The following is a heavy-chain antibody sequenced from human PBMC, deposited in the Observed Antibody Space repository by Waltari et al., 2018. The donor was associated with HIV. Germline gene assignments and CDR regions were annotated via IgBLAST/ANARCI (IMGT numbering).Heavy chain of an antibody. CDR3: ARFFPTATTAGWYLDL. CDR2: FNSYNCDT. Sequence: QVHLVQSGPELTNTVASVKVSCKAVGYSFPCFVFIWVRQAPGQGLAWMGWFNSYNCDTKNAQKFQDRVTMSADTSTSTAYMELRSLRSDDTAFYYCARFFPTATTAGWYLDLWGGGTVVTVSS. J-gene: IGHJ2*01. D-gene: IGHD6-13*01. V-gene: IGHV1-18*01. CDR1: GYSFPCFV.